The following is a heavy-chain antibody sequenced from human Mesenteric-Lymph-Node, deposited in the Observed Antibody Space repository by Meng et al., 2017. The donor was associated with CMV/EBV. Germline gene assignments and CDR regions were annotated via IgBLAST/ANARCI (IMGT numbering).Heavy chain of an antibody. CDR1: GGSFSGYY. Sequence: QVQLQQWGAGLLKPSETLSLTCAVYGGSFSGYYLSWIRQPPGKGLEWIGEINHSGSTNYNPSLKSRVTISVDTSKNQFSLKLSSVTAADTAVYYCARHQRWLKSEGGFNYWGQGTLVTVSS. V-gene: IGHV4-34*01. J-gene: IGHJ4*02. CDR3: ARHQRWLKSEGGFNY. D-gene: IGHD4-23*01. CDR2: INHSGST.